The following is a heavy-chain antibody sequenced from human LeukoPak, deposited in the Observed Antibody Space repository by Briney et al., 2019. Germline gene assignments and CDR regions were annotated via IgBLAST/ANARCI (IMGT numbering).Heavy chain of an antibody. D-gene: IGHD6-13*01. J-gene: IGHJ4*02. Sequence: ASVKVSCRASGYTITSYGISWVRQAPGQGLEWMGWISAYNGNTNYAQKLQGRVTMTTDTSTSTAYMELRSLRSDDTAVYYCASIAAARGYYFDYWGQGTLVTVSS. V-gene: IGHV1-18*01. CDR1: GYTITSYG. CDR3: ASIAAARGYYFDY. CDR2: ISAYNGNT.